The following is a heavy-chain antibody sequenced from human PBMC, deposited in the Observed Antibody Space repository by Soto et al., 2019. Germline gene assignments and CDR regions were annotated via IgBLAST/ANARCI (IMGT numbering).Heavy chain of an antibody. CDR1: GYSFTSYW. J-gene: IGHJ3*02. CDR2: IYPGDSDT. D-gene: IGHD4-17*01. V-gene: IGHV5-51*03. Sequence: EVQLVQSGAEVKKPGESLKISCKGSGYSFTSYWIGWVRQMPGKGLEWMGIIYPGDSDTRYSPSFQGQVTISADKSISTAYLQWSSLKASDTAMYYCARISRLHGDYEGTAILVRAFDIWGQGTMVTVSS. CDR3: ARISRLHGDYEGTAILVRAFDI.